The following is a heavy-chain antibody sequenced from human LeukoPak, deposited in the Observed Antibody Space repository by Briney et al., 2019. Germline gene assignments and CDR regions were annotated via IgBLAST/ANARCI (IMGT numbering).Heavy chain of an antibody. J-gene: IGHJ4*02. CDR2: ISYDGSNK. V-gene: IGHV3-30*04. CDR3: ANQPYYGSGSYYLDY. CDR1: GLTFSSYA. D-gene: IGHD3-10*01. Sequence: PGGSLRLSCAASGLTFSSYAMHWVRQAPGKGLEWVAVISYDGSNKYYADSVKGRFTISRDNSKNTLYLQMNSLRAEDTAVYYCANQPYYGSGSYYLDYWGQGTLVTVSS.